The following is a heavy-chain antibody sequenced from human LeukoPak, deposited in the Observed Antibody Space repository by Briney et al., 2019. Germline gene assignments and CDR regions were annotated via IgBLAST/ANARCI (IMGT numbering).Heavy chain of an antibody. CDR3: AKVGGSPEGYWYFDL. CDR2: ISGSGGST. J-gene: IGHJ2*01. CDR1: GFTFRSYG. V-gene: IGHV3-23*01. Sequence: PGGSLRLSCAASGFTFRSYGMSWVRQAPGKGLEWVSAISGSGGSTYYADSVKGRFTISRDNSKNTLYLQMKSLRADDTAVYYCAKVGGSPEGYWYFDLWGRGTLVTASS. D-gene: IGHD3-16*01.